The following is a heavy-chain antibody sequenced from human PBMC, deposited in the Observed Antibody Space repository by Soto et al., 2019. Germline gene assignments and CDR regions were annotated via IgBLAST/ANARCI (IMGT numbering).Heavy chain of an antibody. Sequence: QVQLQQWGAGLLKPSETLSLTCAVYGGSFSGYYWSWIRQPPGKGLEWIGEINHSGSTNYNPSLKSRVTISVDTSKNQFSLKLSSVPAADTAVYYCARGEVVTAPIDYWGQGTLVTVSS. V-gene: IGHV4-34*01. D-gene: IGHD2-21*02. CDR2: INHSGST. CDR3: ARGEVVTAPIDY. CDR1: GGSFSGYY. J-gene: IGHJ4*02.